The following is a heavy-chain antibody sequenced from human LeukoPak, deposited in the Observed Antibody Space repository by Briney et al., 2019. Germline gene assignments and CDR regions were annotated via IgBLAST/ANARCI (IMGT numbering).Heavy chain of an antibody. J-gene: IGHJ6*02. CDR2: INPSGGST. V-gene: IGHV1-46*01. CDR1: GYNFISYY. Sequence: ASVTVSFTASGYNFISYYMHWVRQAPGQGLGWMGLINPSGGSTSYAQKFQDRVTMTRDTSTSTVYMELSSLKSEDTAVYYCAREDVVLVDAVRYYYYGMDVWGQGTTVTVSS. CDR3: AREDVVLVDAVRYYYYGMDV. D-gene: IGHD2-8*01.